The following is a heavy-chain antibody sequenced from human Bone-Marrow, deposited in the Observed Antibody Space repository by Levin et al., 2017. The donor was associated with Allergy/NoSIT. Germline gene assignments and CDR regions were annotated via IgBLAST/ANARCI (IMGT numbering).Heavy chain of an antibody. CDR2: IIPIFGTA. Sequence: ASVKVSCKASGGIFRSYTISWVRQAPGQGLEWMGGIIPIFGTANYAQKFQGRATITADESTSTAYMELTSLRTEDTAVYYCARGPYSGYDLSVYGMDVWGQGTTVTVSS. D-gene: IGHD5-12*01. V-gene: IGHV1-69*13. CDR1: GGIFRSYT. J-gene: IGHJ6*02. CDR3: ARGPYSGYDLSVYGMDV.